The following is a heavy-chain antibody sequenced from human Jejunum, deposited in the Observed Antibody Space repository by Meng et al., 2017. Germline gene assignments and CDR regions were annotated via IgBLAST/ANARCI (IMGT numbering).Heavy chain of an antibody. Sequence: QVQVQQWVAGLLKPSEPLSLTCAFQGGSFSTYDWSWIRQPPGKGLEWLGQIHHSGSINDNPSLKGRVTMSVDTSRSQISLKLNSVTAADTAVYYCRLAYCVSDCGDYWGQGTLVTVSS. CDR1: GGSFSTYD. CDR2: IHHSGSI. V-gene: IGHV4-34*01. D-gene: IGHD2-21*02. CDR3: RLAYCVSDCGDY. J-gene: IGHJ4*02.